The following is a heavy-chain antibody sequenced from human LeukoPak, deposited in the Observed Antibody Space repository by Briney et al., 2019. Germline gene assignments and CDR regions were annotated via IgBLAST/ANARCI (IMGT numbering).Heavy chain of an antibody. CDR2: ISGSGGST. D-gene: IGHD6-19*01. Sequence: GGSLRLSCAASGFTFNNYWMSWVRQAPGKGPEWVSAISGSGGSTYYADSVKGRFTISRDNSKNTLYLQMNSLRAEDTAVYYCARPSSYSSGWYFQHWGQGTLVTVSS. V-gene: IGHV3-23*01. CDR1: GFTFNNYW. CDR3: ARPSSYSSGWYFQH. J-gene: IGHJ1*01.